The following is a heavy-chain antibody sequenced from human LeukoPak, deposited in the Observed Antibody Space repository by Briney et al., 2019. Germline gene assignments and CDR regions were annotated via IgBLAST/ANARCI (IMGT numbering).Heavy chain of an antibody. J-gene: IGHJ3*02. Sequence: SETLSLTCTVSGGSISSYYWSWIRQPPGKGLEWIGYIYYSGSTNYNPSLKSRVTISVDTSKNQFSLKLSSVTAADTAVYYCARGASEQLVQGDAFDIWGQGTMVTVSS. CDR1: GGSISSYY. D-gene: IGHD6-6*01. CDR2: IYYSGST. CDR3: ARGASEQLVQGDAFDI. V-gene: IGHV4-59*01.